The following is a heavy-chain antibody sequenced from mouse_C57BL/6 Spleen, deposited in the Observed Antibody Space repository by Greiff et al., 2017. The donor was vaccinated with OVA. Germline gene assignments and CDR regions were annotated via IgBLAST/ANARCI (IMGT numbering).Heavy chain of an antibody. D-gene: IGHD1-1*01. CDR2: IDPSDSYT. CDR1: GYTFTSYW. J-gene: IGHJ2*01. Sequence: VQLQQSGAELVMPGASVKLSCKASGYTFTSYWMHWVKQRPGQGLEWIGEIDPSDSYTNYNQKFKGKSTLTVDKSSSTAYMQLSSLTSGDSAVYYCARDYGSSCLDYWGQGITLTVSS. CDR3: ARDYGSSCLDY. V-gene: IGHV1-69*01.